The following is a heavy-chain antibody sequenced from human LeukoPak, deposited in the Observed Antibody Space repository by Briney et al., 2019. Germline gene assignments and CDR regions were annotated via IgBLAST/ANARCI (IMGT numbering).Heavy chain of an antibody. CDR1: GYTFTSYG. D-gene: IGHD2-2*01. J-gene: IGHJ6*03. CDR2: ISAYNGNT. Sequence: ASVKVSCKASGYTFTSYGISWVRQAPGQGLEWMGWISAYNGNTNYAQKLQGRVTMTTDTSTSTAYMELRSLRSDDTAVYYCAGTSLYYYYMDVWGKGTTVTVSS. CDR3: AGTSLYYYYMDV. V-gene: IGHV1-18*01.